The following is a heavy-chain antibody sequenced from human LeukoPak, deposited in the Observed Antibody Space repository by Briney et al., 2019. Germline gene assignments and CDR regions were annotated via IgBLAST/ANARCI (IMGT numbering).Heavy chain of an antibody. V-gene: IGHV5-51*01. D-gene: IGHD3-22*01. CDR3: ARQFRDSSGYYSYYFDY. Sequence: GESLRISCKGSGYSFTTYWIGWVRRMPGRGLEWMGIIYPGDSDTRYSPSFQGQVTISADKSISTAYLQWSSLNASDTAMYYCARQFRDSSGYYSYYFDYWGQGTLVTVSS. J-gene: IGHJ4*02. CDR1: GYSFTTYW. CDR2: IYPGDSDT.